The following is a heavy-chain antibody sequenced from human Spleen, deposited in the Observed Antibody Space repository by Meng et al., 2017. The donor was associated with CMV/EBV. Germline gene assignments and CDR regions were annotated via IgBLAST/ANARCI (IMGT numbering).Heavy chain of an antibody. Sequence: SETLSLTCAVYGGSFSDYSWSWIRQPPGKGLEWIGDINHSGSTNYNPSLKSRVIISVGTSKNQFSLNLRSVTAADTAVYYCTRGPSRIAVFGVVIHYGLDVWGQGTTVTVSS. CDR3: TRGPSRIAVFGVVIHYGLDV. J-gene: IGHJ6*02. D-gene: IGHD3-3*01. CDR2: INHSGST. V-gene: IGHV4-34*01. CDR1: GGSFSDYS.